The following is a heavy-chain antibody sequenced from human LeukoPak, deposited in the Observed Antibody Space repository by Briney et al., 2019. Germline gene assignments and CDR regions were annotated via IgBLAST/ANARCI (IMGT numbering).Heavy chain of an antibody. J-gene: IGHJ4*02. CDR2: IYDTGNT. Sequence: SETLSLTCTVSGGSISSGSYYWSWIRQHPGKGLEWIGYIYDTGNTHYNPSLQSRVIISVDTSKNQFSLKLSSVTAADTAVYYCARFAYDSSGYLWFFDYWGQGTLVTVSS. CDR3: ARFAYDSSGYLWFFDY. D-gene: IGHD3-22*01. CDR1: GGSISSGSYY. V-gene: IGHV4-31*03.